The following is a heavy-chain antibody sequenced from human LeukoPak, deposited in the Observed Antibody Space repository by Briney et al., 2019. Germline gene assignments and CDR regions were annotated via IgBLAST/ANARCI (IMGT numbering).Heavy chain of an antibody. Sequence: PGGSLRLSCAASGFTVSSNYMSWVRQAPGKGLEWVSVIYSGGSTYYADSVKGRFTISRDNSKNTLYLQMNSLRAEDTAVYYCARGANYDYVWGSYLWGQGTLVTVSS. CDR2: IYSGGST. D-gene: IGHD3-16*02. V-gene: IGHV3-66*01. CDR3: ARGANYDYVWGSYL. CDR1: GFTVSSNY. J-gene: IGHJ4*02.